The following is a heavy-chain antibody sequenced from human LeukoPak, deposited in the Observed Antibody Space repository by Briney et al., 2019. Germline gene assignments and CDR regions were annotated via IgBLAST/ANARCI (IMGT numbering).Heavy chain of an antibody. CDR1: GFTFSNYA. CDR3: AKDLGRIQLWLPFDY. CDR2: IGTSTT. V-gene: IGHV3-23*01. D-gene: IGHD5-18*01. J-gene: IGHJ4*02. Sequence: GGSLRLSCAASGFTFSNYAMSGVRQAPGKGLEWVSGIGTSTTYYADSVKGRFTISRDNSKNTLYLQMNSLGAEDTAVYYCAKDLGRIQLWLPFDYWGQGTLVTVSS.